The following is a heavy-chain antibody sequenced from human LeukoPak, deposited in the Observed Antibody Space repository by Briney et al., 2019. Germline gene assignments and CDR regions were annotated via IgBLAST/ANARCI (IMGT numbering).Heavy chain of an antibody. Sequence: ASVKVSCKASGYTFTSYGISWVRQAPGQGLEWMGWISAYNGNTNYAQKLQGRVTMTTDTSTSTAYMELRSLSSDDTAVYYCARVYFYGSGRYNWFDPWGQGTLVTVSS. CDR1: GYTFTSYG. J-gene: IGHJ5*02. CDR2: ISAYNGNT. D-gene: IGHD3-10*01. CDR3: ARVYFYGSGRYNWFDP. V-gene: IGHV1-18*01.